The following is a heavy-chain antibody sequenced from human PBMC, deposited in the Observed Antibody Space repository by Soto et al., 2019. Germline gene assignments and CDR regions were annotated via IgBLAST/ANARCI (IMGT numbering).Heavy chain of an antibody. V-gene: IGHV3-23*01. CDR3: AKGSIEYSASVDN. CDR2: ISARGGSS. CDR1: GFSFSSYA. D-gene: IGHD5-12*01. J-gene: IGHJ4*02. Sequence: EVQLLESGGGLVQPGGSLRLSCAASGFSFSSYAMVWVRQAPGKGLEWVSVISARGGSSYFADSVKGRFTISRDNSNNVLSLEMNSLRAEDTAIYFCAKGSIEYSASVDNWGQGTLVLVSS.